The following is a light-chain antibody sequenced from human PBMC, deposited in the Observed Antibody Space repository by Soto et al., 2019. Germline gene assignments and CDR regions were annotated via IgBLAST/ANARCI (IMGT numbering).Light chain of an antibody. V-gene: IGLV2-8*01. CDR1: SSDIGGDNF. J-gene: IGLJ2*01. Sequence: QSALTQPPSASGSPGQSVTISCTGSSSDIGGDNFVPWYQQHPGKAPKLMIYEVSERPSGVPDRFSGSKSGNTASLTVSGLQAEDEADYYCSSYAGSNIVVFGGGTKVTVL. CDR2: EVS. CDR3: SSYAGSNIVV.